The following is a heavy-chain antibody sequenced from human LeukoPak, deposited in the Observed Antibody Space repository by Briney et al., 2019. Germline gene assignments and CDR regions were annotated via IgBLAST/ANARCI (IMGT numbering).Heavy chain of an antibody. CDR3: ARDIGSLDDYGGYGGWFDP. V-gene: IGHV1-69*05. J-gene: IGHJ5*02. CDR1: GGTFSSYA. Sequence: SVKVSCEASGGTFSSYAISWVRQAPGQGLEWMGGIIPIFGTANYAQKFQGRVTITTDESTSTAYMELSSLRSEDTAVYYCARDIGSLDDYGGYGGWFDPWGQGTLVTVSS. CDR2: IIPIFGTA. D-gene: IGHD4-17*01.